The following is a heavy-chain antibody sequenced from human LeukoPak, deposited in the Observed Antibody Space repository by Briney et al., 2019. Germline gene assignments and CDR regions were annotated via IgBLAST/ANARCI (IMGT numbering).Heavy chain of an antibody. Sequence: TGGSLRLSCAASGFTFRSYAMNWVRQAPGKGLEWVSSISGSGDDIYYADSVKGRFTISRDNAKNSVFLQINNLRAEDTAIYYCARRGYHDSSGYDYWGQGALVTVSS. D-gene: IGHD3-22*01. CDR2: ISGSGDDI. CDR3: ARRGYHDSSGYDY. J-gene: IGHJ4*02. V-gene: IGHV3-21*06. CDR1: GFTFRSYA.